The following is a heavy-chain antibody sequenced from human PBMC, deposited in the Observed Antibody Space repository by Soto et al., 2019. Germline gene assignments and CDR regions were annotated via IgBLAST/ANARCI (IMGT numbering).Heavy chain of an antibody. CDR1: GGIFSSNT. V-gene: IGHV1-69*06. D-gene: IGHD2-21*02. J-gene: IGHJ4*02. CDR3: ASKAACGGDCYAFDS. Sequence: QVYPVQSGAEVKKPGSSVKISCKASGGIFSSNTINWVRQAAGQGLEWMGGIIPLFGTANYAEKFQGRVTITADKSTKTEYMELTSLRSEDTAVYYCASKAACGGDCYAFDSWGQGTLVTVSS. CDR2: IIPLFGTA.